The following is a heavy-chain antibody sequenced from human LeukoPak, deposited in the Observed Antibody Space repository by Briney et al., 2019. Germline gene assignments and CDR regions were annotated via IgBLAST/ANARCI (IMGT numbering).Heavy chain of an antibody. CDR2: IYTSGST. CDR1: GGSISSGSYY. D-gene: IGHD3-3*01. Sequence: SETLSLTCTVSGGSISSGSYYWSWIRQPAGKGLEWIGRIYTSGSTKYNPSLKSRVTISVDTSKNQFSLKLSSVTAADTAVYYCARSAYYDFWSGYYTGIGWFDPWGQGTLVTVSS. J-gene: IGHJ5*02. V-gene: IGHV4-61*02. CDR3: ARSAYYDFWSGYYTGIGWFDP.